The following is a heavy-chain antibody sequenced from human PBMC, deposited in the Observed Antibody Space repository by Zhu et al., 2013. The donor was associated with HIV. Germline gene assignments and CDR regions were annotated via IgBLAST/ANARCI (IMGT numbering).Heavy chain of an antibody. Sequence: QVQLQESGPGLVKPSETLSLTCTVSGGSVSSGSYYWSWIRQPPGKGLEWIGYIYYSGSTNYNPSLKSRVTISVDTSKNQFSLKLSSVTAADTAVYYCARDRIAAAGHGGMDVVGPRDHGHRLL. V-gene: IGHV4-61*01. J-gene: IGHJ6*02. D-gene: IGHD6-13*01. CDR2: IYYSGST. CDR1: GGSVSSGSYY. CDR3: ARDRIAAAGHGGMDV.